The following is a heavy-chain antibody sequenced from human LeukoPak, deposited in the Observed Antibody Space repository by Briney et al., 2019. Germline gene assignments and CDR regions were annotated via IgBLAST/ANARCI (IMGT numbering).Heavy chain of an antibody. CDR3: ARLRDYDILTGYYIPFYSFDY. CDR1: GYSISSGYY. J-gene: IGHJ4*02. D-gene: IGHD3-9*01. CDR2: INHSGST. Sequence: SETLSLTCTVSGYSISSGYYWSWIRQPPGKGLEWIGEINHSGSTNYNPSLKSRVTISVDTSKNQFSLKLSSVTAADTAVYYCARLRDYDILTGYYIPFYSFDYWGQGTLVTVSS. V-gene: IGHV4-38-2*02.